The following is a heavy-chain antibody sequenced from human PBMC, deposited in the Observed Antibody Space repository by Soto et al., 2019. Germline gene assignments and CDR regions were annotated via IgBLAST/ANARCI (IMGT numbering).Heavy chain of an antibody. CDR2: VRSKANSYAT. Sequence: PGGSLRLSCAASGFTFSSSAVQWVRQASGKGLEWVGRVRSKANSYATAHAASVKGRFTISRGDSKNTAHLQMNSLKTEDTAVYYCTRREDTAMASFDYWGQGILVTVSS. V-gene: IGHV3-73*01. D-gene: IGHD5-18*01. CDR3: TRREDTAMASFDY. J-gene: IGHJ4*02. CDR1: GFTFSSSA.